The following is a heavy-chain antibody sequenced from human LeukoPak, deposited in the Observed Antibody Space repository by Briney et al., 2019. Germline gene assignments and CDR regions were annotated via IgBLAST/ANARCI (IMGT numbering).Heavy chain of an antibody. CDR3: ASDSSSNWNYVGAFDI. V-gene: IGHV3-30-3*01. D-gene: IGHD1-7*01. J-gene: IGHJ3*02. CDR1: GFTFSSYA. Sequence: GGSLRLSCAASGFTFSSYAMHWVRQAPGKGLEWVAVISYDGSNKYYADSVKGRFTISRDNSKNTLYLQMNSLRAEDTAVYYCASDSSSNWNYVGAFDIWGQGTMVTVSS. CDR2: ISYDGSNK.